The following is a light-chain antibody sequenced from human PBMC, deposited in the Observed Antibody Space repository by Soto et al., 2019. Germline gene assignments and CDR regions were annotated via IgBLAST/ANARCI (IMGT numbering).Light chain of an antibody. CDR3: QQYECYPLT. CDR2: DVS. V-gene: IGKV1-5*01. J-gene: IGKJ4*01. Sequence: DVQMTQSPSTLSASVGDRVTITCRASQSINNLLAWYQQKPGKAPKFLIYDVSTLESGVPSRFSGSGSGTESTPTISSLQPEDLATYNSQQYECYPLTYGGGTRVEIK. CDR1: QSINNL.